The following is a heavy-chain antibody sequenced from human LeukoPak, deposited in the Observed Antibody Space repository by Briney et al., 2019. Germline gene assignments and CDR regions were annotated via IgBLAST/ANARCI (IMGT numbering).Heavy chain of an antibody. J-gene: IGHJ6*02. Sequence: GASAKVSCKASGYTFTSYDINWVRQATGQGLEWMGWMNPNSGNTGYAQKFQGRVTMTRNTSISTAYMELSSLRSEDTAVYYCARVAGSGWWNYYYYGMDVWGQGTTVTVSS. CDR3: ARVAGSGWWNYYYYGMDV. CDR1: GYTFTSYD. V-gene: IGHV1-8*01. CDR2: MNPNSGNT. D-gene: IGHD6-19*01.